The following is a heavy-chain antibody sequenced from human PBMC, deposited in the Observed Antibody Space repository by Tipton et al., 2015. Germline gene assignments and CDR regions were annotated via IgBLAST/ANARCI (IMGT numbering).Heavy chain of an antibody. CDR2: IYYSGST. Sequence: TLSLTCTVSGGSISSGGYYWSWIRQHPGKGLEWIGYIYYSGSTYYNPSLKSRVTISVDTSKNQFSLRLNSVTAADTAVYYCARKPSGPGDYYYYGMDVWGQGTAVTVSS. CDR1: GGSISSGGYY. D-gene: IGHD6-19*01. J-gene: IGHJ6*02. V-gene: IGHV4-31*03. CDR3: ARKPSGPGDYYYYGMDV.